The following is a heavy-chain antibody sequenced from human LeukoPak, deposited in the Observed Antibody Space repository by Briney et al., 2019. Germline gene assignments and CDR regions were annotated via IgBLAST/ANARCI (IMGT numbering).Heavy chain of an antibody. CDR1: GYTFTSYD. CDR3: ARDAIIYCSGGSCYSDY. CDR2: ISAYNGNT. Sequence: EASVKVSCKASGYTFTSYDINWVRQAPGQGLEWMGWISAYNGNTNYAQKLQGRVTMTTDTSTSTAYMELRSLRSDDTAVYYCARDAIIYCSGGSCYSDYWGQGTLVTVSS. D-gene: IGHD2-15*01. V-gene: IGHV1-18*01. J-gene: IGHJ4*02.